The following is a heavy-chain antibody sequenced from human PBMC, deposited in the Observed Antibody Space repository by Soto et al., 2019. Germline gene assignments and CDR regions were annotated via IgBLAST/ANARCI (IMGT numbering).Heavy chain of an antibody. CDR2: ISSSGSTR. CDR1: GFTFSRYE. Sequence: GGSLRLSCAASGFTFSRYEMNWVRQAPGKGLEWVSYISSSGSTRYYADSVKGRFTISRGNAKNSLYLQMNSLRAEDTAVYYCARGSSMIVVNHLDNWGQGTLVTVSS. V-gene: IGHV3-48*03. D-gene: IGHD3-22*01. CDR3: ARGSSMIVVNHLDN. J-gene: IGHJ4*02.